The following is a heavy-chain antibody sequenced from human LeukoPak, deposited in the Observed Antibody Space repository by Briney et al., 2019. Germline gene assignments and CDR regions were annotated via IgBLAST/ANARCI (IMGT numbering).Heavy chain of an antibody. Sequence: GGSLRLSCAASGFSFSIYSLNWVRQAPGKGLECVSAISSNGGSTYYANSVKGRFTISRDNSKNTLYLQMGSLRAEDMAVYYCARDRGIYSGSYLFDYWGQGTLVTVSS. J-gene: IGHJ4*02. CDR1: GFSFSIYS. V-gene: IGHV3-64*01. D-gene: IGHD1-26*01. CDR2: ISSNGGST. CDR3: ARDRGIYSGSYLFDY.